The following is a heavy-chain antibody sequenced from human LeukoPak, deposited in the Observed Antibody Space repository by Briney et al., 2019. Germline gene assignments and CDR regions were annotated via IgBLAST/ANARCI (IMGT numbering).Heavy chain of an antibody. CDR3: AKGLEGDYSYPNPFDY. CDR1: GFTFSSYA. CDR2: ISGSGGST. V-gene: IGHV3-23*01. D-gene: IGHD4-11*01. J-gene: IGHJ4*02. Sequence: GGSLRLSCAASGFTFSSYAMSWVRQAPGKGLEWVSAISGSGGSTYYADSVKGRFTISRDNSKNTLYLQMNSLRAEDTAVYYCAKGLEGDYSYPNPFDYWGRGTLVTVSS.